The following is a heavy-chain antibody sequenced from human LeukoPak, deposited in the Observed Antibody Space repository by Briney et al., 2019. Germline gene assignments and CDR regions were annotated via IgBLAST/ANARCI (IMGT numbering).Heavy chain of an antibody. J-gene: IGHJ3*01. V-gene: IGHV5-51*01. CDR1: GYSFTSYC. Sequence: GESLKISCKVSGYSFTSYCIGWVRQMPGKGLEWMGIIYPGDSGPTYSPSFQGQVTISVDKSINTAYLQWSSLQASDTAMYYCGMSGDRVPLQDDVSYVWGQGTMVTVST. CDR3: GMSGDRVPLQDDVSYV. D-gene: IGHD1-26*01. CDR2: IYPGDSGP.